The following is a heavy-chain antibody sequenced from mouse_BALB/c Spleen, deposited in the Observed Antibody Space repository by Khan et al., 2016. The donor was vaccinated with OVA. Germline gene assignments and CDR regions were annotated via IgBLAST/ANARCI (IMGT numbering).Heavy chain of an antibody. CDR1: GATFTGYY. V-gene: IGHV1S56*01. CDR2: IYPGNVNT. Sequence: QVQLQQSGPELVKPGASVRISCKASGATFTGYYVHWVKQRPGQGLEWIGWIYPGNVNTKYNEKFRGKATLTADNSSSTVYMQFSRLTSEDSAVYYRAREDYYGQYAMDYWGQGTSVTDSS. CDR3: AREDYYGQYAMDY. D-gene: IGHD1-1*01. J-gene: IGHJ4*01.